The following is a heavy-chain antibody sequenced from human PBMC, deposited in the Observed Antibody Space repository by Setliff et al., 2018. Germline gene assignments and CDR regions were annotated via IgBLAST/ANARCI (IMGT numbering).Heavy chain of an antibody. V-gene: IGHV3-21*06. CDR2: ISSRSTYI. D-gene: IGHD2-15*01. CDR1: GFTFGDYA. CDR3: ARFACNGGSCYLSASDY. Sequence: GGSLRLSCTTSGFTFGDYAMTWVRQAPGKGLELVSSISSRSTYIYYADSVKGRFTISRDNANNSLYLQMNSLRAEDTAMYYCARFACNGGSCYLSASDYWGQGTLVTVSS. J-gene: IGHJ4*02.